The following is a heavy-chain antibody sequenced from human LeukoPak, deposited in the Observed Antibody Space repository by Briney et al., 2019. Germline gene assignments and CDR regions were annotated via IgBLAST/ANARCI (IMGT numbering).Heavy chain of an antibody. V-gene: IGHV3-23*01. J-gene: IGHJ4*02. CDR2: ITGGDDRT. Sequence: PGGSLRLSCAASGFTFSSAAMTWVRQAPGKGLEWVSTITGGDDRTYYADSVKGRFTISRDYSKNTLHLQMNSLRVEDTAIYYCAKGPQLGSGYNPDYWGQGTLVTVSS. CDR3: AKGPQLGSGYNPDY. D-gene: IGHD3-22*01. CDR1: GFTFSSAA.